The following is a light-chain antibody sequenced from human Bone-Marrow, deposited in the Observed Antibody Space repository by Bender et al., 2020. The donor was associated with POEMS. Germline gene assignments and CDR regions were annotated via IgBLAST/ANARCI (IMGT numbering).Light chain of an antibody. CDR2: EGS. Sequence: QSALTQPASVSGSPGQSITISCTGTSSDVGSDKLVSWYQQHPATAPKLIIYEGSKRPSGVSNRFSGSKSGNTASLTISGLQAEDEADYYCSSYTSSTTLVFGGGTKLTVL. CDR3: SSYTSSTTLV. V-gene: IGLV2-14*02. CDR1: SSDVGSDKL. J-gene: IGLJ2*01.